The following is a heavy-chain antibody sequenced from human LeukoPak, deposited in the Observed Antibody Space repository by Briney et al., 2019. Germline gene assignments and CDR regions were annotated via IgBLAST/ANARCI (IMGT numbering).Heavy chain of an antibody. CDR2: IHYSGGST. CDR1: GFTFSNYA. D-gene: IGHD5-18*01. CDR3: AKEGDSYGYNY. V-gene: IGHV3-23*01. Sequence: GGSLRPSCAASGFTFSNYAMSWVRQAPGKGLEWVSAIHYSGGSTYYADSVKGRFTISRDNSKNTLYLQMNSLRAEDTAVYHCAKEGDSYGYNYWGQGTLVTVSS. J-gene: IGHJ4*02.